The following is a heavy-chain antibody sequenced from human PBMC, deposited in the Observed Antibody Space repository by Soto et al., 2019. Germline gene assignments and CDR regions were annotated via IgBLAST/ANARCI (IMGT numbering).Heavy chain of an antibody. CDR1: GFTFGNSA. J-gene: IGHJ4*02. CDR3: AKDLRMSRDDN. Sequence: EVHLLESGGGLVQPGGSLRLSCIASGFTFGNSAMNWVRQAPGKGLEWVSGISGSGYSIYYADSVKGRFTISRDNSKDTLYLQMNSLRVEDTAIYYCAKDLRMSRDDNWGQGTLVTVSS. V-gene: IGHV3-23*01. D-gene: IGHD2-15*01. CDR2: ISGSGYSI.